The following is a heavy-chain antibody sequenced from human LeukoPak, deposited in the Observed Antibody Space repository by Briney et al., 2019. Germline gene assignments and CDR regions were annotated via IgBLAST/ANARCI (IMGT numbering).Heavy chain of an antibody. CDR3: VKDRSAPGLFDY. J-gene: IGHJ4*02. V-gene: IGHV3-64*05. CDR1: GFTFSSHA. Sequence: GGSLRLSCSASGFTFSSHAMYWVRQALGKGLEYVLRINNNGGSTYYADSLKGRFSISRDNSKNMLYFQMSSLRAEDTAVYYCVKDRSAPGLFDYWGQGTLVTVSS. CDR2: INNNGGST. D-gene: IGHD6-13*01.